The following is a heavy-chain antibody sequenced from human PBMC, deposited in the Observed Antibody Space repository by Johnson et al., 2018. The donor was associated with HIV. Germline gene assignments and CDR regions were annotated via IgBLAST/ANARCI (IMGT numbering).Heavy chain of an antibody. J-gene: IGHJ3*02. CDR1: RFTVSSNY. D-gene: IGHD3-22*01. Sequence: VQLVESGGGLVQPGGSLRLSCAASRFTVSSNYMTWVRQAPGKGLEWVSVIYSGGSTYYADSVKGRFTISRDNSKNTLYLQMNSLRAEDTAVYYCARDRGQWLLGMSDAFDIWGQGTMVTVSS. V-gene: IGHV3-66*01. CDR2: IYSGGST. CDR3: ARDRGQWLLGMSDAFDI.